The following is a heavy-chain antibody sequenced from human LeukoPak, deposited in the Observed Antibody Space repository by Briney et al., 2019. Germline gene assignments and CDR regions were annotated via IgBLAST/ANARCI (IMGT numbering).Heavy chain of an antibody. D-gene: IGHD5-24*01. CDR1: GFTFSSYG. Sequence: PGGSLRLSCAASGFTFSSYGMSWVRQAPGKGLEWVSAISGSGGSTYYADSVKGRFTISRDNSKNTLYLQMNSLRAEDTAVYYCAKDRLLGRETATIFRGQGTLVTVSS. CDR3: AKDRLLGRETATIF. CDR2: ISGSGGST. V-gene: IGHV3-23*01. J-gene: IGHJ4*02.